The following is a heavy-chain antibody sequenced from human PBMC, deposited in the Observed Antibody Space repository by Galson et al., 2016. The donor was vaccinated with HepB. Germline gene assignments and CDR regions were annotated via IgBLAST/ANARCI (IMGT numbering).Heavy chain of an antibody. J-gene: IGHJ4*02. CDR3: AKDDVSGYYLGIDY. CDR1: GYTFTSHY. Sequence: SVKVSCKASGYTFTSHYIHWVRQAPGQGLEWMGLINPNAGNTIYAQKFQGRVTMTRDTSTNTVYMELSSLRSYDTAVYYCAKDDVSGYYLGIDYWGQGTLVTVSS. D-gene: IGHD3-22*01. CDR2: INPNAGNT. V-gene: IGHV1-46*01.